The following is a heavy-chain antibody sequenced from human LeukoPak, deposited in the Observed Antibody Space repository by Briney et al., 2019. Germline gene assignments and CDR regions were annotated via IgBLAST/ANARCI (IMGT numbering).Heavy chain of an antibody. CDR1: GGSISSGSYY. Sequence: SQTLSLTCTVSGGSISSGSYYWRWIRQPAGKGLEWIGRIYTSGSINYNPSLKSRLTLSVHKSKTPFSLKLTSIPAPDTAFFYCARDLSGSYAFNMGRQGTMVSVSS. J-gene: IGHJ3*02. D-gene: IGHD3-10*01. V-gene: IGHV4-61*02. CDR2: IYTSGSI. CDR3: ARDLSGSYAFNM.